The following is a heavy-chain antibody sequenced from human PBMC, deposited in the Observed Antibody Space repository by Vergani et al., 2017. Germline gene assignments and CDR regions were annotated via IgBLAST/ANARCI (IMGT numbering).Heavy chain of an antibody. Sequence: QLVESGGGLVRPGGSLRLSCAGSQISLSGYQMHWFRQAAGKGLEWVSSISNSATYVFYADAVKGRFTVSRDNAENSLFLQMDSLRVEDTAVYSCARLSLLATPDAFDSWGRGTMVSVFS. D-gene: IGHD3-3*02. CDR2: ISNSATYV. CDR1: QISLSGYQ. CDR3: ARLSLLATPDAFDS. V-gene: IGHV3-21*04. J-gene: IGHJ3*02.